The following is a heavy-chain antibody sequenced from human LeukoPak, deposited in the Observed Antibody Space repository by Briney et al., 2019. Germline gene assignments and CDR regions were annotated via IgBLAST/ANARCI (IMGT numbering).Heavy chain of an antibody. V-gene: IGHV4-61*02. Sequence: SETLSLTCTVSGCSISSGSYYWSWIRQPAGKGLEWIGRSYTSGSTNYNPALKSRVTISVDTSKNQFSLKLSCVAAAATAVYYCARPRRGLVIFNYGMDVWGQGTTVTVSS. D-gene: IGHD3-22*01. J-gene: IGHJ6*02. CDR2: SYTSGST. CDR1: GCSISSGSYY. CDR3: ARPRRGLVIFNYGMDV.